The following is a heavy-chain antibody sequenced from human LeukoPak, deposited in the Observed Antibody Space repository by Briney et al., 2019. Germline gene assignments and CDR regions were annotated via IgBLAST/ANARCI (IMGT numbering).Heavy chain of an antibody. V-gene: IGHV4-61*02. Sequence: SETLSLTCTVSGGSISSGSYYWNWIRQPAGKGLEWIGRIYTSGNTNYNPSLKSRVTISVDTSKNQFSLKLSSVTAADTAVYYCARSSCSSTSCYQADYWGQGTLVTVSS. J-gene: IGHJ4*02. D-gene: IGHD2-2*01. CDR3: ARSSCSSTSCYQADY. CDR2: IYTSGNT. CDR1: GGSISSGSYY.